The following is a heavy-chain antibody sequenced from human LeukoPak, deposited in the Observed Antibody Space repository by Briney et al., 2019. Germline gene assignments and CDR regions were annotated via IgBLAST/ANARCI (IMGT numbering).Heavy chain of an antibody. CDR1: GFTFSTYP. CDR3: ARGPGYFDY. Sequence: GGSLRLSCAASGFTFSTYPMNWVRQAPGKGLEWVSYITSSSTIYYADSVKGRFTISRDNAKNSLYLQMNSLRAEDTAVYYCARGPGYFDYWGQGTLVTVSS. J-gene: IGHJ4*02. CDR2: ITSSSTI. V-gene: IGHV3-48*04.